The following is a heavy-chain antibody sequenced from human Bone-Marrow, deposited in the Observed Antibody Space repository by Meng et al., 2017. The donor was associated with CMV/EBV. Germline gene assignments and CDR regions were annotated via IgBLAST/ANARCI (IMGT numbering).Heavy chain of an antibody. V-gene: IGHV1-2*02. D-gene: IGHD6-19*01. CDR1: GYTFTGYY. CDR3: ARLPGIAVAATLADYYFDY. J-gene: IGHJ4*02. Sequence: ASVKVSCTASGYTFTGYYMHWVRQAPGQGLEWMGWINPNSGGTNYAQKFQGRVTMTRDTSISTAYMELSRLRSDDTAVYYCARLPGIAVAATLADYYFDYWGQGTLVTVSS. CDR2: INPNSGGT.